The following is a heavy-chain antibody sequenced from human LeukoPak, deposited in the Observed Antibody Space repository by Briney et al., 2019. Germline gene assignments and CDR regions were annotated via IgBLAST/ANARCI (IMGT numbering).Heavy chain of an antibody. J-gene: IGHJ4*02. V-gene: IGHV1-18*01. CDR2: ISPYSGNT. D-gene: IGHD3-22*01. Sequence: GASVNVSCKASGYTFTSYGISWVRQAPGQGLEWMGWISPYSGNTNYAQKLQGRVTMTTDTSTSTAYMELRSLRSDDTAVYYCARDGTWGRYYYDSTGYDYYFDYWGQGTLVTVSS. CDR1: GYTFTSYG. CDR3: ARDGTWGRYYYDSTGYDYYFDY.